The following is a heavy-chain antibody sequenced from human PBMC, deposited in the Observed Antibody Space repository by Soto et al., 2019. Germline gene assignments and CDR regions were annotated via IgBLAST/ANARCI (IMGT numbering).Heavy chain of an antibody. V-gene: IGHV1-18*01. Sequence: ASVKVSCKASGYTFTSYGISWVRQAPGQGLEWMGWISAYNGNTNYAQKLQGRVTMTTDTSTSTAYMELRSLRSDDTAVYYCARDAHRSYSSSSGYFDLWGRGTLVTVSS. CDR2: ISAYNGNT. J-gene: IGHJ2*01. CDR3: ARDAHRSYSSSSGYFDL. CDR1: GYTFTSYG. D-gene: IGHD6-6*01.